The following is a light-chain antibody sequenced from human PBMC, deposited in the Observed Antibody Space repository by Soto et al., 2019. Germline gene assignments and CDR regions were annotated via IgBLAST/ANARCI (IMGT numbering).Light chain of an antibody. V-gene: IGLV1-47*02. CDR2: HNS. CDR3: ATWDDSLSGYV. CDR1: SSSIGSNS. J-gene: IGLJ1*01. Sequence: QPVLTQPPSASGTPGQRVTISCSGSSSSIGSNSVFWYQHLPGAAPRLLIYHNSQRPSGVPDRFSGSKSGTSASLAISGLRSEDEADYYCATWDDSLSGYVFGTGTKLTVL.